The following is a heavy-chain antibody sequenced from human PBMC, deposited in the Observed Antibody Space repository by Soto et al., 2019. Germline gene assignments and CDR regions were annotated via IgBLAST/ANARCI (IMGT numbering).Heavy chain of an antibody. J-gene: IGHJ6*02. V-gene: IGHV4-61*01. Sequence: SETLSLTCTVSGGSVSSGSYYWSWIRQPPGKGLEWIGYIYYSGSTNCNPSLKSRVTISVDTSKNQFSLKLSSVTAAGTAVYYCARDQGLSGYTNYYYYYGMDVWGQGTTVTVSS. D-gene: IGHD3-22*01. CDR3: ARDQGLSGYTNYYYYYGMDV. CDR2: IYYSGST. CDR1: GGSVSSGSYY.